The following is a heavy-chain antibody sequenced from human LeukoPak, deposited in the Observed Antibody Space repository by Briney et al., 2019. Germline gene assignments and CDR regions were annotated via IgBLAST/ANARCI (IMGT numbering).Heavy chain of an antibody. CDR3: AGVGAHHFDY. CDR1: GGSIRSYY. V-gene: IGHV4-59*01. Sequence: SETLSLTRAFCGGSIRSYYWSWIRQPPSRGLEWIGSIYDSGSNNYNPSLKSRVTISQDTSKHQFSLSLSAVAAADTAVYDCAGVGAHHFDYWGQGTLVTVSS. CDR2: IYDSGSN. J-gene: IGHJ4*02. D-gene: IGHD1-26*01.